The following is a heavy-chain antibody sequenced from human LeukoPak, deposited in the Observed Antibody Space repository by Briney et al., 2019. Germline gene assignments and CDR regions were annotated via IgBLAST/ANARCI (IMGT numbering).Heavy chain of an antibody. CDR3: GRSGWGYNLFDP. V-gene: IGHV4-59*01. CDR2: IYYSGST. Sequence: SETLSLTCTVSGGSISSYYWSWIRQPPGKGLEWIGYIYYSGSTNYNPSLKSRVTISVDTSKNQFSLKLSSVTAADTAVYYCGRSGWGYNLFDPWGQGTLVTVSS. CDR1: GGSISSYY. J-gene: IGHJ5*02. D-gene: IGHD6-19*01.